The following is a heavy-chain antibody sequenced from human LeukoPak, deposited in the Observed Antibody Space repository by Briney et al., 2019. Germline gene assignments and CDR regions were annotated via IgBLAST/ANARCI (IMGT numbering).Heavy chain of an antibody. CDR3: ARDLADYGGKGPWFDP. Sequence: GGSLRLSCAASGFTVSSNYMNWVRQAPGKGLEWVSSISSSSSYIYYADSVKGRFTISRDNAKNSLYLQMNSLRAEDTAVYYCARDLADYGGKGPWFDPWGQGTLVTVSS. CDR2: ISSSSSYI. D-gene: IGHD4-23*01. J-gene: IGHJ5*02. CDR1: GFTVSSNY. V-gene: IGHV3-21*01.